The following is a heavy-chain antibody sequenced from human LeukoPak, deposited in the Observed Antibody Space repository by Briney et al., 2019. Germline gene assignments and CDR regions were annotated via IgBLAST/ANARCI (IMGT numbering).Heavy chain of an antibody. D-gene: IGHD4-23*01. CDR1: GGTFSSYA. CDR3: ARDYGGNLEMDY. CDR2: IIPILGIA. J-gene: IGHJ4*02. Sequence: SVKVSCKASGGTFSSYAISWVRQAPGQGLEWMGRIIPILGIANYAQKFQGRVTITTDESTSTAYMELSSLRSEDTAVYYCARDYGGNLEMDYWGQGTLVTVSS. V-gene: IGHV1-69*04.